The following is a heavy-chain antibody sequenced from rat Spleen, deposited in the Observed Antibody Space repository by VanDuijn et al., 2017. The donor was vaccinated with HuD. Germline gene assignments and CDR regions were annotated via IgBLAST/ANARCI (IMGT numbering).Heavy chain of an antibody. CDR1: GFSLTGNK. J-gene: IGHJ4*01. Sequence: QVQLTVSGPGLVQPSQTLYLPCTVSGFSLTGNKVHWVHQPPGKGLEWMGRMRFDVDTSYTSALKSRLNVSRDTSKNQVFLKMNSLLTDDTAIYYCTRAIAADYVMAAWGQGASVTVSS. CDR2: MRFDVDT. D-gene: IGHD1-2*01. V-gene: IGHV2-63*01. CDR3: TRAIAADYVMAA.